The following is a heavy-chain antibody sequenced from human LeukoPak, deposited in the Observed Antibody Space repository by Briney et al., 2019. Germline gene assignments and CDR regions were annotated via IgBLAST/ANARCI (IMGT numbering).Heavy chain of an antibody. V-gene: IGHV3-74*01. CDR3: AKDRLGAAAGFFDY. J-gene: IGHJ4*02. D-gene: IGHD6-13*01. CDR1: GNYW. CDR2: VNSDGSWT. Sequence: PGGSLRLSCAASGNYWMHWVRQAPGKGLVWVSHVNSDGSWTSYADSVKGRFTISKDNSKNTLYLQMNSPRADDTAVYYCAKDRLGAAAGFFDYWGQGSLVTVSS.